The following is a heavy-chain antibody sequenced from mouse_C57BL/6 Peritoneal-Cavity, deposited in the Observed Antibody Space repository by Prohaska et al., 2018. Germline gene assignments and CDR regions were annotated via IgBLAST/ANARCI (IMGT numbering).Heavy chain of an antibody. CDR1: GYTFTSYS. CDR2: INPSSGYT. V-gene: IGHV1-4*01. D-gene: IGHD1-1*01. J-gene: IGHJ2*01. CDR3: ARSDITTVVADY. Sequence: MSCKASGYTFTSYSMHWVKQRPGQGLELIVYINPSSGYTKYNQKFKDKATLTADKSSSTAYMQLSSLTSEDSAVYYCARSDITTVVADYWGQGTTLTVSS.